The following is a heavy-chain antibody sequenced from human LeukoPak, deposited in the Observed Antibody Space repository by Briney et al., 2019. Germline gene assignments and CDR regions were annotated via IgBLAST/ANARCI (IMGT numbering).Heavy chain of an antibody. V-gene: IGHV4-59*08. CDR1: GGSISGYY. Sequence: SETLSLTCTVSGGSISGYYWSWIRQPPGKGLESIGYIYYSGSTNYNPSLKSRVTISVDTSRNQFSLKLTSVTAADTAVYYCAKVSDRDSSGYYWGFEYWGQGTLVTVSS. D-gene: IGHD3-22*01. CDR3: AKVSDRDSSGYYWGFEY. J-gene: IGHJ4*02. CDR2: IYYSGST.